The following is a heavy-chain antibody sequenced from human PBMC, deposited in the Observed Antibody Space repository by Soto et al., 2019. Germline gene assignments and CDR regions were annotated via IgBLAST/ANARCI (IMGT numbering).Heavy chain of an antibody. CDR1: GYSFTSYW. CDR3: SRHYASLQYSSSRSYYYYGMDV. CDR2: IYPGDSDT. Sequence: GESLKISCKGSGYSFTSYWIGWVRQMPGKGLEWMGIIYPGDSDTRYSPTFQGQVTISADKSISTAYLQWSSLKASDTAMYYCSRHYASLQYSSSRSYYYYGMDVWGQGTTVTVSS. D-gene: IGHD6-6*01. J-gene: IGHJ6*02. V-gene: IGHV5-51*01.